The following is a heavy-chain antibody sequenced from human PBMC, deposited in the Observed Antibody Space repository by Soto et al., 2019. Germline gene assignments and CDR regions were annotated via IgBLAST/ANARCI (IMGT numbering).Heavy chain of an antibody. CDR3: ASAFGSSGYR. J-gene: IGHJ4*02. CDR1: GGSISSGGYS. CDR2: IYHSGST. D-gene: IGHD3-22*01. V-gene: IGHV4-30-2*01. Sequence: QLQLQESGSGLVKPSQTLSLTCAVSGGSISSGGYSWSWIRQPPGKGLEWIGYIYHSGSTYYNPSLESRVTVSVDRSKNQFSLKLSSVTAADTAVYYCASAFGSSGYRWGQGTLVTVSS.